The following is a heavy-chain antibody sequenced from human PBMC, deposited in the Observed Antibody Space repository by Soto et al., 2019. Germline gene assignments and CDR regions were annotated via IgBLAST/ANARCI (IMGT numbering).Heavy chain of an antibody. J-gene: IGHJ4*01. CDR2: IYYRGNT. CDR3: AREPFGGVIAE. V-gene: IGHV4-31*03. Sequence: QVQLQESGPGLVKPSQTLSLTCTVSGDSMDSGAYYWSWIRQHPGKGLEWIGYIYYRGNTYYNPSLRSRVTISLDTSKSQFSLRLSSVTAADSAVYYCAREPFGGVIAEWGQGILVTVSS. CDR1: GDSMDSGAYY. D-gene: IGHD3-16*01.